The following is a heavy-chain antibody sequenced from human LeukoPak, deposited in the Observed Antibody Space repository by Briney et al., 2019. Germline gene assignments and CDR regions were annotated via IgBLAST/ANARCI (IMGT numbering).Heavy chain of an antibody. CDR2: IYYSGST. V-gene: IGHV4-61*01. Sequence: KPSETLSLTCSVSGGSVSSGSYYWSWIRQPPGKGLEWIGYIYYSGSTNYNPSLKGRVTISVDSSKNQFSLKMTSVTAADTAVYYCTISGYSDSSGSYNYFDSWGQGTLVTVSS. CDR3: TISGYSDSSGSYNYFDS. J-gene: IGHJ5*01. CDR1: GGSVSSGSYY. D-gene: IGHD3-22*01.